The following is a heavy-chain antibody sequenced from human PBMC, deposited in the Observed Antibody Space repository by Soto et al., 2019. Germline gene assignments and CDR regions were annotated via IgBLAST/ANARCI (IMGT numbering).Heavy chain of an antibody. CDR1: GFTFSSYA. CDR2: ISGSGGST. Sequence: GGSLRLSCAASGFTFSSYAMSWVRQAPGKGLEWVSAISGSGGSTYYADSVKGRFTISRDNSKNTLYLQMNSLRAEDTAVYYCAKSGGGVDFVVMAEMYIYVWGQGTTVTVS. CDR3: AKSGGGVDFVVMAEMYIYV. V-gene: IGHV3-23*01. D-gene: IGHD2-8*01. J-gene: IGHJ6*02.